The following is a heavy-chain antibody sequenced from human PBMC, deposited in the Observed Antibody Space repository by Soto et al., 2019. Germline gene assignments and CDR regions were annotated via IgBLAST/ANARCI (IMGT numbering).Heavy chain of an antibody. J-gene: IGHJ6*02. CDR3: ARDRGYCSSTSCYSVGMDV. CDR1: GFTFSSYW. D-gene: IGHD2-2*01. V-gene: IGHV3-74*01. Sequence: GGSMRLSCAASGFTFSSYWMHWVRQAPGKGLVWVSRINSDGSSTSYADSVKGRFTISRDNAKNTLYLQMNSLRAEDTAVYYCARDRGYCSSTSCYSVGMDVWGQGTTVTVSS. CDR2: INSDGSST.